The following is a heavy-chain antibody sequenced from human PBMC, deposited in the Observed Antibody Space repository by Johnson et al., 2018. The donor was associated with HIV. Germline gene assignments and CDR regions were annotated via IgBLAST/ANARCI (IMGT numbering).Heavy chain of an antibody. J-gene: IGHJ3*02. Sequence: QVQLVESGVGVVQPGRSLRLSCAASGFTFSSYAMHWVRQAPGKGLEWVAVISYDGSNKYYADSVKGRFTISRDNSKNTLYLQMNSLRAEDTAVYYCATWAPDAFDIWGQGTMVTVSS. CDR1: GFTFSSYA. D-gene: IGHD7-27*01. CDR2: ISYDGSNK. V-gene: IGHV3-30*04. CDR3: ATWAPDAFDI.